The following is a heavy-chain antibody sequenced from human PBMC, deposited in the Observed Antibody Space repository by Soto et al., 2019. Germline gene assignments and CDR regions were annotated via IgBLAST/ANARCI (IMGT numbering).Heavy chain of an antibody. D-gene: IGHD2-15*01. CDR1: GFTVSSNY. CDR3: ARDTDYCSGGSCSSWFDP. V-gene: IGHV3-66*01. J-gene: IGHJ5*02. Sequence: GSLRFSCAASGFTVSSNYMSWVRQAPGKGLEWVSVIYSGGSTYYADSVKGRFTISRDNSKNTLYLQMNSLRAEDTAVYYCARDTDYCSGGSCSSWFDPWGQGTLVTVSS. CDR2: IYSGGST.